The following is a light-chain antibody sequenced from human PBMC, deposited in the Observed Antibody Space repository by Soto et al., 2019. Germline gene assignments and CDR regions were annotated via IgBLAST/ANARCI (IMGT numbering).Light chain of an antibody. CDR1: QSISSS. Sequence: EIVMTQSPVTLSVSPGERATLSCRASQSISSSLAWYQQKPGQAPRLLIFGASTRATGIAARLSGSGSGTELTLTISSLQSEDFAVYYCQQYSDWPWTFGRGTKVEI. J-gene: IGKJ1*01. V-gene: IGKV3-15*01. CDR3: QQYSDWPWT. CDR2: GAS.